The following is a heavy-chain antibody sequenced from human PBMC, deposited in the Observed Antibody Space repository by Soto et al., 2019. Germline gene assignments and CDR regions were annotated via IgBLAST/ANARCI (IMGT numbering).Heavy chain of an antibody. J-gene: IGHJ5*02. D-gene: IGHD3-16*01. CDR3: ARMATFGSLNWFDP. V-gene: IGHV1-8*01. Sequence: GASVKVSCKASGYSFTNNDVSWVRQATGQGLEWMGWMNPGSGDTGYAQKFQGRVTMTRDISIATAYMELSSLRYDDTAIYYCARMATFGSLNWFDPWGQGTQVTVSS. CDR2: MNPGSGDT. CDR1: GYSFTNND.